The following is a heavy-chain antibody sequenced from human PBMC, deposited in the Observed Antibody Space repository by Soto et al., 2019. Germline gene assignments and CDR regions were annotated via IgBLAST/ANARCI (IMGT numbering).Heavy chain of an antibody. CDR2: IYYSGST. CDR1: GGSISSYY. CDR3: ARGGTAKLAYCGGDCYSNPRYYYYYYGMDV. J-gene: IGHJ6*02. D-gene: IGHD2-21*02. Sequence: SETLSLTCTVSGGSISSYYWSWIRQPPGKGLEWIGYIYYSGSTNYNPSLKSRVTISVDTSKNQFSLKLSSVTAADAAVYYCARGGTAKLAYCGGDCYSNPRYYYYYYGMDVWGQGTTVTVSS. V-gene: IGHV4-59*01.